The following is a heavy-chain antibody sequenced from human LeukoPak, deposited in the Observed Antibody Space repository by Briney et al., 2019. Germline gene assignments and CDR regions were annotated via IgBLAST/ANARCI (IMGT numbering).Heavy chain of an antibody. J-gene: IGHJ4*02. D-gene: IGHD3-10*01. Sequence: GGSLRLSCAASGFTFDDYAMHWVRQAPGKGLEWVSGISWNSGSIGYADSVKGRFTISRDNAKNSLYLQMNSLRAEDTALHYCAKDIDYYGSGSYYNYWGQGTLVTVSS. V-gene: IGHV3-9*01. CDR1: GFTFDDYA. CDR3: AKDIDYYGSGSYYNY. CDR2: ISWNSGSI.